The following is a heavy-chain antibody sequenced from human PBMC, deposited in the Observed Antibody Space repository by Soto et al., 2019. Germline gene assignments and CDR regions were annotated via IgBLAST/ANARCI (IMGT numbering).Heavy chain of an antibody. CDR2: ISNDGSKK. Sequence: GGSLRLSCAASGFTFTAYAMNWVRQTPGKGLEWVAGISNDGSKKYYPDSVKGRFTISRDNSKNTLYLQLNSLTPEDTAVYFCARALHYCGGGACYSGDAFDSWGQGTMVTVSS. J-gene: IGHJ3*01. CDR1: GFTFTAYA. CDR3: ARALHYCGGGACYSGDAFDS. V-gene: IGHV3-30-3*01. D-gene: IGHD2-15*01.